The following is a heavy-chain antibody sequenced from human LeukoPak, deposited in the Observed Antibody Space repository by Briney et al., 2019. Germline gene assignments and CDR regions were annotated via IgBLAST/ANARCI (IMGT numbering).Heavy chain of an antibody. CDR2: ISSSSHII. CDR1: GFTFSSYS. Sequence: GGPLRLSCAASGFTFSSYSMNWVRQAPGKGLEWVSYISSSSHIIYYADSVKGRFTISRDNAKNSLYLQLNSLRAEDTAVYYCARDRWGYNYDRDTFNIWGQGTMVTVSS. CDR3: ARDRWGYNYDRDTFNI. D-gene: IGHD5-18*01. V-gene: IGHV3-48*04. J-gene: IGHJ3*02.